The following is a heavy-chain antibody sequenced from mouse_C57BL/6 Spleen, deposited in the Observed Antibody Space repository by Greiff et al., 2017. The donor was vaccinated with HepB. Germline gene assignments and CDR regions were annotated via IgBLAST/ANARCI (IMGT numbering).Heavy chain of an antibody. V-gene: IGHV1-76*01. J-gene: IGHJ4*01. D-gene: IGHD2-5*01. Sequence: VQLQQSGAELVRPGASVKLSCKASGYTFTDYYINWVKQRPGQGLEWIARIYPGSGNTYYNEKFKGKATLTAEKSSSTAYMQLSSLTSEDSAVYFSARYYYSNYDYAMDYWGQGTSVTVSS. CDR3: ARYYYSNYDYAMDY. CDR1: GYTFTDYY. CDR2: IYPGSGNT.